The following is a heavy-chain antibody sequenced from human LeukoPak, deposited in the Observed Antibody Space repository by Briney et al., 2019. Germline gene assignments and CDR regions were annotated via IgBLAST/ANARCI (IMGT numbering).Heavy chain of an antibody. CDR3: AREFNNNWPFDY. V-gene: IGHV1-2*06. J-gene: IGHJ4*02. D-gene: IGHD1-1*01. CDR1: GYTFTDYY. Sequence: ASVKVSCKVSGYTFTDYYMHWVQQAPGQGLEWMGRINPNSGGTDYAQKFQGRVTMTRDTSINTAYMELSRLRSDDTAVYYCAREFNNNWPFDYWGQGTLVTVSS. CDR2: INPNSGGT.